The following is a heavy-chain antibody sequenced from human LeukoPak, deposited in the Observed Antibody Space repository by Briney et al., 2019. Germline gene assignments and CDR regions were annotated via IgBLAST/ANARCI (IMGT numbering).Heavy chain of an antibody. V-gene: IGHV3-7*01. D-gene: IGHD3-3*01. J-gene: IGHJ6*03. Sequence: GGSLRLSCAASGFTFSSYWMSWVRQAPGKGLEWVANIKQDGSEKYYVDSVKGRFTISRDNAKNSLYLQMNSLRAEDTAVYYCARMVYDFWSGLDYYYYMDVWGKGTTVTVSS. CDR3: ARMVYDFWSGLDYYYYMDV. CDR2: IKQDGSEK. CDR1: GFTFSSYW.